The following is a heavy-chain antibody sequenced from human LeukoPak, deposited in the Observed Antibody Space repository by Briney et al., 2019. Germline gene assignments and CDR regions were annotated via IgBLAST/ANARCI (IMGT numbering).Heavy chain of an antibody. J-gene: IGHJ6*02. CDR1: GYTFTGYY. Sequence: ASVKVSCKTSGYTFTGYYMHWVRQAPGQGLEWMGWINPNSGGTSYAQKFQGRVTMTTDKSISTAYMEVSRLRSDDTAVYYCARVRIGQQLDKYYYYAMDVWGQGTTVTVSS. V-gene: IGHV1-2*02. CDR3: ARVRIGQQLDKYYYYAMDV. D-gene: IGHD6-13*01. CDR2: INPNSGGT.